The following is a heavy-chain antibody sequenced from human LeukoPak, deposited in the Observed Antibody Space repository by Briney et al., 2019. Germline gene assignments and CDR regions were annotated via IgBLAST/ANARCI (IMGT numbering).Heavy chain of an antibody. D-gene: IGHD2-15*01. J-gene: IGHJ4*02. V-gene: IGHV3-21*01. CDR2: ISSGSCYI. Sequence: GGCLRLSCAASGFTFSSYSMNWVRQAPGKGLEWVSSISSGSCYIYYADSVKGRFTISRDNAKNSLYLQMNSLRAEDTAVYYCASGYCSGGSCQHDYWGQGTLVTVSS. CDR1: GFTFSSYS. CDR3: ASGYCSGGSCQHDY.